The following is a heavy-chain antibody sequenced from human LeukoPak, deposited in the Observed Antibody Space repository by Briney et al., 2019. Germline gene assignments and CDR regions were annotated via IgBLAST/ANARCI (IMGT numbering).Heavy chain of an antibody. Sequence: GGSLRLSCAASGLTFSSHSMNWVRQAPGKGLEWISHIRSSSSTSTTYYADSVKGRFTISRDDAKNSLYLQMNSLRGEDTAVYYCVRGADTGYSSDSWGQGTLVTVSS. CDR3: VRGADTGYSSDS. J-gene: IGHJ4*02. D-gene: IGHD3-9*01. CDR2: IRSSSSTSTT. CDR1: GLTFSSHS. V-gene: IGHV3-48*01.